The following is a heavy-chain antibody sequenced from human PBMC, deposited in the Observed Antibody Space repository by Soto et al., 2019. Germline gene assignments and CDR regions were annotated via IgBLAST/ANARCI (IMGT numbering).Heavy chain of an antibody. Sequence: QVQLQQWGAGLLKPSETLSLTCAVYGGSFSGYYWSWIRQPPGKGLEWIGEINHSGSTNYNPSLKSRVTISVDTSKNQFSLKLSSVTAADTAVYYCAGGPGRLGELSLSGPPYYFDYWGQGTLVTVSS. CDR1: GGSFSGYY. J-gene: IGHJ4*02. V-gene: IGHV4-34*01. D-gene: IGHD3-16*02. CDR3: AGGPGRLGELSLSGPPYYFDY. CDR2: INHSGST.